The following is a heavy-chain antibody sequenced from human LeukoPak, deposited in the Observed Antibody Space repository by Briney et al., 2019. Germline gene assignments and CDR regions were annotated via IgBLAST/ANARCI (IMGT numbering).Heavy chain of an antibody. D-gene: IGHD2-15*01. V-gene: IGHV1-2*02. CDR3: AGDQAGYCIGGSCYSVFV. Sequence: ASVKVSYQASGYTFTGYYMHGVEQAPGQGLEWMGWINPNSGGTNYAQKFQGRVTMTRDTSISTAYMELSRLRSDDTAVYYCAGDQAGYCIGGSCYSVFVWGQGTLVTVSS. CDR2: INPNSGGT. J-gene: IGHJ4*02. CDR1: GYTFTGYY.